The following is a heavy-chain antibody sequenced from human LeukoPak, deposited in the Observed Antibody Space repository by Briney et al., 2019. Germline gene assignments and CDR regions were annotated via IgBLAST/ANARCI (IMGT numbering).Heavy chain of an antibody. CDR1: GFSFSTYN. CDR2: ITSTGSYV. J-gene: IGHJ2*01. Sequence: TGGSLRLSCEASGFSFSTYNMNWVRQAPGKRLEWISSITSTGSYVFHADSVKGRFTISRDNSKNTLYLQMNSLRAEDTAVYYCAKGVDYSNFLWYFDLWGRGTLVTVSS. D-gene: IGHD4-11*01. V-gene: IGHV3-21*04. CDR3: AKGVDYSNFLWYFDL.